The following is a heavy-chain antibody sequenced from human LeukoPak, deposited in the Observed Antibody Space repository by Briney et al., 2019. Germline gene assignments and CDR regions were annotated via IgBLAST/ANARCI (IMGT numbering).Heavy chain of an antibody. CDR1: GFTFSSYW. V-gene: IGHV3-7*03. D-gene: IGHD1-26*01. CDR2: IKQDGSEK. Sequence: HPGGSLRLSCAASGFTFSSYWMSWVRQAPGKGLEWVANIKQDGSEKYYVDSVKGRFTISRDNAKNSLYLQMNSLRSDDTAVYYCARGATRVPHDYWGQGTLVTVSS. J-gene: IGHJ4*02. CDR3: ARGATRVPHDY.